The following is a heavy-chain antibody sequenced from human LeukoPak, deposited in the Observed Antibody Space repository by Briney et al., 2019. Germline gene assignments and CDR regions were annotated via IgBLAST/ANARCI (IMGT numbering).Heavy chain of an antibody. V-gene: IGHV4-34*01. D-gene: IGHD1-1*01. CDR3: ARVGTTGTTYDYYYYYGMDV. Sequence: SETLSLTCAVYGGSFSGYYRSWIRQPPGKGLEWIGEINHSGSTNYNPSLKSRVTISVDTSKNQFSLKLSSVTAADTAVYYCARVGTTGTTYDYYYYYGMDVWGQGTTVTVSS. CDR1: GGSFSGYY. J-gene: IGHJ6*02. CDR2: INHSGST.